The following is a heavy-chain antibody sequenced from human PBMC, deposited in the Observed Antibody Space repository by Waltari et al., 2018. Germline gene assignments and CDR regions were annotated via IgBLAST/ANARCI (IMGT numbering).Heavy chain of an antibody. CDR3: ARDLSPGSTSCYYFDY. J-gene: IGHJ4*02. CDR2: IKQDGSEK. D-gene: IGHD2-2*01. V-gene: IGHV3-7*01. Sequence: EVQLVESGGGLVQPGGSLRLSCAASGFTFSSYWMSWVRQAPGKGLEWVANIKQDGSEKYYVDSVKGRFTISRDNAKNSLYLQMNSLRAEDTAVYYCARDLSPGSTSCYYFDYWGQGTLVTVSS. CDR1: GFTFSSYW.